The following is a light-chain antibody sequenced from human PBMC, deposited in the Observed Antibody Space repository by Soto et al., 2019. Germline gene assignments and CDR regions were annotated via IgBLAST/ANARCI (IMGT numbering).Light chain of an antibody. CDR3: ETWDSNTHV. CDR2: LEGSGSY. Sequence: QLVLTQSSSASASLGSSVKLTCTLSIGHSSYIIAWHQQQPGKAPRYLMKLEGSGSYNKGSGVPDRFSGSSSGADRYLTISNLQFEDEADYYCETWDSNTHVFGGGTKLTVL. CDR1: IGHSSYI. J-gene: IGLJ3*02. V-gene: IGLV4-60*02.